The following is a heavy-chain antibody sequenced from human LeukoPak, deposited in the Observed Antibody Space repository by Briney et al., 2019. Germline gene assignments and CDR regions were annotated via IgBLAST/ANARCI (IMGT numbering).Heavy chain of an antibody. CDR2: ISLDGSNN. D-gene: IGHD1-1*01. CDR1: GFTLSTYA. Sequence: PGGSLRLSCAASGFTLSTYAMHWVRQAPGKGLEWVAVISLDGSNNYYADSVRGRFIISRDNSKNTLNLQMNSLGAEDTAMYYCAKEATTRYAAFDIRGQGTMVTVSS. V-gene: IGHV3-30*18. CDR3: AKEATTRYAAFDI. J-gene: IGHJ3*02.